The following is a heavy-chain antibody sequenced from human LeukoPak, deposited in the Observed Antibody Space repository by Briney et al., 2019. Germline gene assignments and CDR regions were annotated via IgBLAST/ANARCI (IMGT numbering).Heavy chain of an antibody. CDR2: VYYSGSA. Sequence: SQTLSLACTVSGGSISSGVFYWSWIRQQPGKGLEWIGYVYYSGSAYYNPSLKSRLTISVDTSKNQFSLKPSSVTAADTAVYYCARSPAYSSGWYDDYWGQGTLVTVTS. V-gene: IGHV4-31*03. CDR1: GGSISSGVFY. J-gene: IGHJ4*02. CDR3: ARSPAYSSGWYDDY. D-gene: IGHD6-19*01.